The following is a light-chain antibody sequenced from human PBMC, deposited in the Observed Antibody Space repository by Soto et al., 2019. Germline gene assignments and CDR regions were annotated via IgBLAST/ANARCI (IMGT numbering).Light chain of an antibody. CDR2: RNT. V-gene: IGLV1-40*01. CDR3: QSFDSSLSGVV. Sequence: QSVLTQPPSVSGAPGQRVTISCTGSTSNIGAGYDVFWYQQLPRTAPKLLIYRNTSRPSGVPDRFSASKSYTSASLAITGLQAEDEADYYCQSFDSSLSGVVLGGGTKLTVL. CDR1: TSNIGAGYD. J-gene: IGLJ3*02.